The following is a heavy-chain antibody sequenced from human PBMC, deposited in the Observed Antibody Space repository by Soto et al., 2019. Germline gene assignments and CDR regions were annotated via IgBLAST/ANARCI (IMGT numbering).Heavy chain of an antibody. D-gene: IGHD3-9*01. CDR2: ISGSGGST. V-gene: IGHV3-23*01. CDR1: GLHFSSYA. CDR3: ATRLYDILTGYYIGFDY. Sequence: QTGGSLRLSCAASGLHFSSYAMNWVRQDPGKGLEWVSAISGSGGSTYYADSVKGRFTISRDNPKSTLYLQMNSLRAEDTAVYYCATRLYDILTGYYIGFDYWGQGTLVTFSS. J-gene: IGHJ4*02.